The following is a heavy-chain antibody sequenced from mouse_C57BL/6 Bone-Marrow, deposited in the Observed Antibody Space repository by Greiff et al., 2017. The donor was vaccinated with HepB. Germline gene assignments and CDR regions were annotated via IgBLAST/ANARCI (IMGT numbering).Heavy chain of an antibody. J-gene: IGHJ3*01. V-gene: IGHV1-76*01. Sequence: VKLLESGAELVRPGASVKLSCKASGYTFTDYYINWVKQRPGQGLEWIARIYPGSGNTYYNEKFKGKATLTAEKSSSTAYMQLSSLTSEDSAVYFCARLADGPDYWGQGTLVTVSA. CDR2: IYPGSGNT. D-gene: IGHD2-3*01. CDR1: GYTFTDYY. CDR3: ARLADGPDY.